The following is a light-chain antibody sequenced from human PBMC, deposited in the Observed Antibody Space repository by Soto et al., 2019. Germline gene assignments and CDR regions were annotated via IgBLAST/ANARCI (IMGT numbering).Light chain of an antibody. CDR3: CSYTTSNTRQIV. CDR2: DVS. Sequence: QSVLTQPASVSGSPGQSITISCTATSRDVGGYNYVSWYQQHPGKAPKFMIYDVSNRPSGVSNRFSGSKSGNTASLTISGLQAEDEADYYCCSYTTSNTRQIVFGTGTKLTVL. V-gene: IGLV2-14*01. CDR1: SRDVGGYNY. J-gene: IGLJ1*01.